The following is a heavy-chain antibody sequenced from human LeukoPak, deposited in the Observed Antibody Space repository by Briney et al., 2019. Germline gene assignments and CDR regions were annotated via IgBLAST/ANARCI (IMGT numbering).Heavy chain of an antibody. CDR3: ARWVSGYDYFHY. V-gene: IGHV1-18*01. D-gene: IGHD5-12*01. CDR2: ISGYNGNT. J-gene: IGHJ4*02. Sequence: GASVKVSCKASGYTFTGYGISWVRQSPGQVLECMGWISGYNGNTNYAQKLQGRVTMTRDTSTSTAYMELRSLRSDDTAVYFCARWVSGYDYFHYWGQGTLVTVSS. CDR1: GYTFTGYG.